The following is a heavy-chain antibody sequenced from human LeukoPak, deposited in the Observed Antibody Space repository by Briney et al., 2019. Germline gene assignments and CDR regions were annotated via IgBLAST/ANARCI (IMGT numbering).Heavy chain of an antibody. CDR1: GFTFSSYP. J-gene: IGHJ5*01. CDR2: ISFDGSNK. D-gene: IGHD6-19*01. V-gene: IGHV3-30*04. CDR3: ASGYISGWYAF. Sequence: GRSLRLSCAASGFTFSSYPMHWVRQAPGKGLEWVAVISFDGSNKYYTDSVKGQFTISRDNSKNTRYLQMNSLRAEDTAVYYCASGYISGWYAFWGQGTLVTVSS.